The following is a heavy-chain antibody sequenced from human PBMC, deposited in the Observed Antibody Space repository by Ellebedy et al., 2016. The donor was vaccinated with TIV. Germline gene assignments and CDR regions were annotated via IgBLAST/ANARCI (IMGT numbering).Heavy chain of an antibody. Sequence: SETLSLTCTVSGGSISSSSYYWGWIRQPPGKGLEWIGSIYHSGSTYYNPSLESRLTLSVDTSKDQFSLKLSSVTAADTAVYYCARRRRAYYGMDVWGQGTTVTVSS. CDR2: IYHSGST. CDR1: GGSISSSSYY. D-gene: IGHD1-1*01. V-gene: IGHV4-39*07. J-gene: IGHJ6*02. CDR3: ARRRRAYYGMDV.